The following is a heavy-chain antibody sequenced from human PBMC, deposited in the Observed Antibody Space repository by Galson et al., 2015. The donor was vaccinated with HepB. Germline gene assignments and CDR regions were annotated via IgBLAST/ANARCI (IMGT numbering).Heavy chain of an antibody. J-gene: IGHJ4*02. V-gene: IGHV3-30*04. CDR3: ARSVDPWGTTAFDY. CDR2: ISYDGTNK. Sequence: SLRLSCAASGFTFSVCALHWVRQAPGKGLEWVALISYDGTNKYYGDSVKARFTISRDNSENTVYLEMNSLRVEDTAVYFCARSVDPWGTTAFDYWGQGILVTVSS. D-gene: IGHD1-14*01. CDR1: GFTFSVCA.